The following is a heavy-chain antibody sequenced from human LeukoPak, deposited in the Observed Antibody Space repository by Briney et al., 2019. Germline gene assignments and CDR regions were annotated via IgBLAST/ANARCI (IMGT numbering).Heavy chain of an antibody. CDR3: ARGVTRSVVAANY. V-gene: IGHV1-2*02. Sequence: VKVSCKASGYTFTGYYMHWVRQAPGQGLEWMGWINPNSGGTNYAQKFQGRVTMTRDTSISTAYMELSRLRSDDTAVYYCARGVTRSVVAANYWGQGTLVTVSS. CDR1: GYTFTGYY. CDR2: INPNSGGT. J-gene: IGHJ4*02. D-gene: IGHD2-15*01.